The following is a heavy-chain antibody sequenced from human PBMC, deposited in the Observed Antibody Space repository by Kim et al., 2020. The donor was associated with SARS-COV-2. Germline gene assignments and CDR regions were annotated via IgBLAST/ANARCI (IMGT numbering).Heavy chain of an antibody. J-gene: IGHJ6*02. Sequence: SETLSLTCPVSGGSISSYYWSWIRQPPGKGLEWIGYIFYSGSTNYNPSLKSRVTISVDTSKNQFSLKLSSVTAADTAVYYCARMGLGYTLGGCDYYGMDVWGHGTTVTVSS. CDR3: ARMGLGYTLGGCDYYGMDV. CDR2: IFYSGST. D-gene: IGHD3-16*01. V-gene: IGHV4-59*13. CDR1: GGSISSYY.